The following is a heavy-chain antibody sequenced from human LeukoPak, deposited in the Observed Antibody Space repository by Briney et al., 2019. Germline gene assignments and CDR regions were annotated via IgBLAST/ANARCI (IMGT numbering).Heavy chain of an antibody. CDR1: GYTFTGYY. CDR2: INPNSGGT. CDR3: ARDLEMVTIPPGFDI. J-gene: IGHJ3*02. Sequence: ASVKVSCKASGYTFTGYYMHWVRQAPGQGLEWMGWINPNSGGTNYAQKFQGRVTMTRDTSISTAYMELSRLRSDDTDVYYCARDLEMVTIPPGFDIWGQGTMVTVSS. D-gene: IGHD5-24*01. V-gene: IGHV1-2*02.